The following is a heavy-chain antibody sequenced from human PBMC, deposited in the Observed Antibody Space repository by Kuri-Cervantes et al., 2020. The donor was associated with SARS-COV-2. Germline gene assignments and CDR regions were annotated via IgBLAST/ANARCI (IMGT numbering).Heavy chain of an antibody. J-gene: IGHJ6*03. Sequence: GSLRLSCTVSGGSISSHYWSWIRQPPGKGLEWIGYIYYSGSTNYNPSLKSRVTISVETSKNQFSLKLSSVTAADTAVYYCARVGSSQYYYYMDVWGKGTTVTVSS. V-gene: IGHV4-59*11. CDR3: ARVGSSQYYYYMDV. CDR1: GGSISSHY. D-gene: IGHD6-6*01. CDR2: IYYSGST.